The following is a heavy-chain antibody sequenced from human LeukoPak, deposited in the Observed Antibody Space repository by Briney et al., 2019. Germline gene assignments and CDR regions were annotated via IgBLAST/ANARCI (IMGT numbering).Heavy chain of an antibody. CDR1: GFAFSNYA. Sequence: GGSLRLSCTTSGFAFSNYAMNWVRQAPGKGPEWVSGISGFNTYYADSVKGRLTIFRDNSKNVLYLQMDRLRAEDTAVYSCAKDVCTSPRCLLYFDSWGQGTLVTVSS. J-gene: IGHJ4*02. CDR3: AKDVCTSPRCLLYFDS. CDR2: ISGFNT. D-gene: IGHD2-8*01. V-gene: IGHV3-23*01.